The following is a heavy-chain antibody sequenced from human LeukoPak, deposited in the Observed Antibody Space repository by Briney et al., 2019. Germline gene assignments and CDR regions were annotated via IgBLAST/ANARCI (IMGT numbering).Heavy chain of an antibody. CDR3: AKKTYYHDSNAYGSYYFDY. J-gene: IGHJ4*02. V-gene: IGHV3-23*01. CDR1: VFIFSSYT. CDR2: ITWSGRST. Sequence: GWALRLSFASSVFIFSSYTMSWVRQAPGKGLEWVSAITWSGRSTYYAGSVKGRCTISSDNYKSTLDLQMSGLRAGDTAVYYCAKKTYYHDSNAYGSYYFDYRGPGNLVTVSS. D-gene: IGHD3-22*01.